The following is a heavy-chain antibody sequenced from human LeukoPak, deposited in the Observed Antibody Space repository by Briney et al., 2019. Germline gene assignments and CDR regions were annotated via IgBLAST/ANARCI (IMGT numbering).Heavy chain of an antibody. CDR1: GFTFSSYA. CDR3: AKDQVHGYSYGIFDY. D-gene: IGHD5-18*01. V-gene: IGHV3-23*01. Sequence: GGSLRLSCAASGFTFSSYAMSWVRQAPGKGLEWVSAISGSGGSTYYADSVKGRFTISRDNSKNTLYLQMNSLRAEDTAVYYCAKDQVHGYSYGIFDYWGQGTLVTVSS. CDR2: ISGSGGST. J-gene: IGHJ4*02.